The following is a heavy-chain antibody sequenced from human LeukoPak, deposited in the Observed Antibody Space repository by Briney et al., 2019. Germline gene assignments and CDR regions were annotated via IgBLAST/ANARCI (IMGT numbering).Heavy chain of an antibody. D-gene: IGHD1-26*01. V-gene: IGHV3-30*18. CDR1: GFTFSNFA. J-gene: IGHJ4*02. CDR3: AKDWSGTYYRIDY. CDR2: ISYDGSKK. Sequence: GGSLRLSCAASGFTFSNFAMSWVRQAPGKGLEWVAVISYDGSKKYYADSVKGRFTISRDNSKNTLSLQMNSLRLEDTAVYYCAKDWSGTYYRIDYWGQGTLVTVSS.